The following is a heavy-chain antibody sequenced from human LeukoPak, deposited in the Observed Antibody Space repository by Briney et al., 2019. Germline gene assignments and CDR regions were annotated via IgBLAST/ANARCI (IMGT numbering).Heavy chain of an antibody. CDR3: ANSRWGLNYFDY. D-gene: IGHD1-26*01. V-gene: IGHV3-7*03. CDR2: IKGDGSEK. CDR1: GFAFRNFW. J-gene: IGHJ4*02. Sequence: GGSLRLSCAASGFAFRNFWMSWVRQAPGKGREWMANIKGDGSEKKYVDSVKGRFTISRDNAKNTLYLQMNSLRAEDTAVYYCANSRWGLNYFDYWGQGTLVTVSS.